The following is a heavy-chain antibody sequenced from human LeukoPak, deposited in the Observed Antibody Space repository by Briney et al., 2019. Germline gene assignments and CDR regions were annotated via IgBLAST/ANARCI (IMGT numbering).Heavy chain of an antibody. Sequence: PSETLSLTCTVSGGSMSSSSSYWGWIRQSPGKGLEWIGSVYYTGSTYYNPSLKSRVTISLDTSKNQFSLKLSSVTAADTAVYYCARDRGNYDYVWGSYRYHNWFDPWGQGTLVTVSS. V-gene: IGHV4-39*07. CDR1: GGSMSSSSSY. D-gene: IGHD3-16*02. CDR2: VYYTGST. CDR3: ARDRGNYDYVWGSYRYHNWFDP. J-gene: IGHJ5*02.